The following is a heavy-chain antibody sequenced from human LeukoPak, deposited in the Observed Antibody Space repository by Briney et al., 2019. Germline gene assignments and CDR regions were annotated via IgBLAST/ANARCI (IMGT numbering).Heavy chain of an antibody. CDR2: IYSGGST. Sequence: GGSLRLSCAASGFTVSSNYMSWLRQAPGKGLEWVSVIYSGGSTYYPDSVKGRFTISRDNSKNTLYLPMNSLRAEDTAVYYCARDVKDSSGYYYRWTGDWGQGTLVTVSS. D-gene: IGHD3-22*01. V-gene: IGHV3-66*02. J-gene: IGHJ4*02. CDR3: ARDVKDSSGYYYRWTGD. CDR1: GFTVSSNY.